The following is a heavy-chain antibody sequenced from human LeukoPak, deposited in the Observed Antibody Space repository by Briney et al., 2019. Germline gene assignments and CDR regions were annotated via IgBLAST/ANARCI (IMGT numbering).Heavy chain of an antibody. Sequence: ASVKVSCKASGYTFTSYGISWVRQAPGQGLEWMGWISAYNGNTNYAQKLQGRVTMTTDTSTSTAYMELRSLRSDDTAVYYCARDLRGLYYYYYMDVWGQGTLVTVSS. CDR3: ARDLRGLYYYYYMDV. J-gene: IGHJ6*03. CDR1: GYTFTSYG. CDR2: ISAYNGNT. V-gene: IGHV1-18*01.